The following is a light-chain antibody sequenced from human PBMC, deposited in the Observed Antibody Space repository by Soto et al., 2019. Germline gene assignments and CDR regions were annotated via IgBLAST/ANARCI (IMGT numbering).Light chain of an antibody. J-gene: IGKJ2*01. V-gene: IGKV3D-20*02. CDR1: QTVRNNY. CDR3: QQYNNWPYT. Sequence: EFVLTQSPGTLSLSPGERTTLSCRASQTVRNNYLAWYQQKPGQAPTLLIYDASNRATGIPDRFSGGGSGTDFTLTISSLQSEDFAVYYCQQYNNWPYTFGQGTKLEIK. CDR2: DAS.